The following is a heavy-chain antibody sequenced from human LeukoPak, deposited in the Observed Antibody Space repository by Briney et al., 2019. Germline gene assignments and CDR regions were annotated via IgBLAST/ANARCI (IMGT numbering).Heavy chain of an antibody. CDR3: AKDSRVVVAAYLDS. J-gene: IGHJ4*02. Sequence: GGSLRLSCAASGFTFSSYAMSWVRQAPGKGVEGVSAISGSGGSTYYADSVKGRFTISRDNSKNTLYLQMNSLRAEDTAVYYCAKDSRVVVAAYLDSWGQGTLVTVSS. CDR1: GFTFSSYA. CDR2: ISGSGGST. D-gene: IGHD2-15*01. V-gene: IGHV3-23*01.